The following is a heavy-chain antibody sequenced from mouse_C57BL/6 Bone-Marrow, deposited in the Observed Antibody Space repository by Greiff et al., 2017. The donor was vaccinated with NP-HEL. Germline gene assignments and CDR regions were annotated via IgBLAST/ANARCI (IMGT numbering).Heavy chain of an antibody. CDR3: AISVLSYFDY. J-gene: IGHJ2*01. CDR2: IDPSDSYT. CDR1: GYTFTSYW. Sequence: QVQLQQPGAELVRPGTSVKLSCKASGYTFTSYWMHWVKQRPGQGLEWIGVIDPSDSYTNYNQKFKGKATLTVDTSSSTAYMQLSSLTSEDSAVYYCAISVLSYFDYWGQGTTLTVSS. D-gene: IGHD1-1*01. V-gene: IGHV1-59*01.